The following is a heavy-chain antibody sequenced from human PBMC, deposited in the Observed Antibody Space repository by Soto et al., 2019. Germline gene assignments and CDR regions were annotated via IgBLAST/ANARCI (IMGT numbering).Heavy chain of an antibody. CDR2: IYYSGST. Sequence: SETLSLTCTVSGGSISSGDYYWSWIRQPPGKGLEWIGYIYYSGSTYYNPSLKSRVTISVDTSKNQFSLKLSSVTAADTAVYYCARDRGYYYGMDVWRQGTTVTVSS. CDR3: ARDRGYYYGMDV. J-gene: IGHJ6*02. CDR1: GGSISSGDYY. V-gene: IGHV4-30-4*01.